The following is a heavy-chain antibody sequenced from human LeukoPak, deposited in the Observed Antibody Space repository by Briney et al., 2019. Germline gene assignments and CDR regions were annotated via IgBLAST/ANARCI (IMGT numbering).Heavy chain of an antibody. D-gene: IGHD6-13*01. CDR2: IYPGDSDT. J-gene: IGHJ5*02. CDR1: GYSFTSYW. CDR3: ARRSSWYVEGFDP. V-gene: IGHV5-51*01. Sequence: GESLKISCKGSGYSFTSYWIGWVRQMPGKGLEWMGIIYPGDSDTRYSPSFQGQVTISVDKSISIAYLQWSSLKASDTAMYYCARRSSWYVEGFDPWCQGTLVTVSS.